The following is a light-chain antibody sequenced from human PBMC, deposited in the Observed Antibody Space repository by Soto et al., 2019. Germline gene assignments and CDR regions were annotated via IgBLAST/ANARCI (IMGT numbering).Light chain of an antibody. CDR2: AAS. Sequence: EIVMTQSPATLSVAPGERASRSCRASQSISRNLAWYQHIPGQAPRLLIYAASTRAPGIPARFSGSGSGTEFTLTISSLQSEDFAVYYCQQYNTWPPITFGQGTRLEI. CDR3: QQYNTWPPIT. CDR1: QSISRN. V-gene: IGKV3-15*01. J-gene: IGKJ5*01.